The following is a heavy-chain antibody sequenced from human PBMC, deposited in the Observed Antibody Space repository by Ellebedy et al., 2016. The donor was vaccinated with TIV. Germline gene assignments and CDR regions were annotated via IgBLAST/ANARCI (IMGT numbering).Heavy chain of an antibody. Sequence: SETLSLTXAVYGGSFSGYYWTWIRQSPEKGLEWIGEINDSGSTNYNPSLKSRVTISVDTSKNQFSLSLRSVTAADTAVYYSARRSSDTPEAGIGYWGQGNRVTVSS. CDR3: ARRSSDTPEAGIGY. V-gene: IGHV4-34*01. CDR2: INDSGST. J-gene: IGHJ4*02. CDR1: GGSFSGYY. D-gene: IGHD6-19*01.